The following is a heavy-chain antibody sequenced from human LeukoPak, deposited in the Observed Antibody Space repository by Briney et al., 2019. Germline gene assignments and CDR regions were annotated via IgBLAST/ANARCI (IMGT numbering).Heavy chain of an antibody. CDR1: GGSISSYY. CDR2: IYYSGST. CDR3: ARQHYSDRGDAFDI. J-gene: IGHJ3*02. D-gene: IGHD3-22*01. Sequence: PSETLSLTCTVSGGSISSYYWSWIRQPPGKGLEWIGYIYYSGSTNYNPSLKSRVTISVDTSKNQFSLKLSSVTAADTAVYYCARQHYSDRGDAFDIWGQGTMVTVSS. V-gene: IGHV4-59*08.